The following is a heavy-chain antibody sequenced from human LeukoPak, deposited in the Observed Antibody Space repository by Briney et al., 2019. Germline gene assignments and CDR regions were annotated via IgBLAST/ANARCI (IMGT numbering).Heavy chain of an antibody. CDR2: ISSSSSYI. V-gene: IGHV3-21*01. J-gene: IGHJ4*02. CDR3: ARGPYYDSSGYSVFSASDY. Sequence: GGSLRLSCAASGFTFSSYSMNWVRQAPGKGLEWVSSISSSSSYIYYADSVKGRFTISRDNAKNSLYLQMNSLRAEDTAVYYCARGPYYDSSGYSVFSASDYWGQGTLVTVSS. D-gene: IGHD3-22*01. CDR1: GFTFSSYS.